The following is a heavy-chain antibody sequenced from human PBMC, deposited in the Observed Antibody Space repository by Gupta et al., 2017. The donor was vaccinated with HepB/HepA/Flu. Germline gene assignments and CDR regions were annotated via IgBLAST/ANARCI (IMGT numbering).Heavy chain of an antibody. V-gene: IGHV4-31*03. CDR2: IYYSGST. J-gene: IGHJ6*02. CDR3: ARDRRDIVVVPAAPRYYYGMDV. D-gene: IGHD2-2*01. Sequence: QVQLQESGPGLVKPSQTLSLTCTASGGSISSGGYYWSWLRQHPGKGLEWIGYIYYSGSTYYNPSLKSRVTISVDTSKNQFSLKLSSVTAADTAVYYCARDRRDIVVVPAAPRYYYGMDVWGQGTTVTVSS. CDR1: GGSISSGGYY.